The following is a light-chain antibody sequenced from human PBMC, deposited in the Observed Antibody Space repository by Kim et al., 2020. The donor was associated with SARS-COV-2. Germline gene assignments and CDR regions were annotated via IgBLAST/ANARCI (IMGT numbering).Light chain of an antibody. CDR1: NIGTKN. J-gene: IGLJ2*01. CDR2: YDH. CDR3: QVWDSNSDPVV. V-gene: IGLV3-21*04. Sequence: APGQTASSTCGRNNIGTKNVHWYRQKAGQAPVLVIYYDHDRPSGIPERCSGANSGNTAALTISRVEAEDEADYYCQVWDSNSDPVVFGGGTKLTVL.